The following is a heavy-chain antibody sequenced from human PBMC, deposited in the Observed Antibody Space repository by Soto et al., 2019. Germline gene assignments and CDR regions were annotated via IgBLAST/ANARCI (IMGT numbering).Heavy chain of an antibody. CDR1: GGTFSSYT. Sequence: QVQLVQSGAEVKKPGSSVKVSCKASGGTFSSYTISWVRQAPGQGLEWMGRIIPILGIANYAQKFQGRVTITADKSTSTAYMELSSLRSEDTAVYYCARDRDPDGSWSDQLDYWGQGTLVTVSS. CDR2: IIPILGIA. J-gene: IGHJ4*02. V-gene: IGHV1-69*08. D-gene: IGHD3-10*01. CDR3: ARDRDPDGSWSDQLDY.